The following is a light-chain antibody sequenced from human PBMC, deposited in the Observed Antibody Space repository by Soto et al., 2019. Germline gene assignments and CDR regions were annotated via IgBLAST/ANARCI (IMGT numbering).Light chain of an antibody. J-gene: IGKJ1*01. CDR3: QQYYSAPET. CDR2: WAS. V-gene: IGKV4-1*01. Sequence: DIVMTQSPDSLAVSLGERATINCKSSQSVLYSSNNKNYLAWYQQKPGQPPKLLIYWASTRDSGVPDRFSGSGSGTDFTLTISSLQAEDVAVYYGQQYYSAPETFSQGTKVEIK. CDR1: QSVLYSSNNKNY.